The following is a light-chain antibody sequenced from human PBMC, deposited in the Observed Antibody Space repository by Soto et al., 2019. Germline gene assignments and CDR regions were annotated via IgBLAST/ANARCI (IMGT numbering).Light chain of an antibody. CDR3: QQSYSSRRT. V-gene: IGKV1-39*01. CDR1: QSVRTL. J-gene: IGKJ1*01. CDR2: GAS. Sequence: DIQMTQSPSSLSASVGERVTISCRASQSVRTLLNWYQQKPGKAPNLLIQGASSLRSGVPSRFSGSGAGTDFTLTISSLQPEDFATYYCQQSYSSRRTFGQGTKVEVK.